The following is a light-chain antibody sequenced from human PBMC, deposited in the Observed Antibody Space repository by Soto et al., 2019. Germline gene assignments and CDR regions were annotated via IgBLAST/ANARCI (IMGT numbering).Light chain of an antibody. CDR3: QQYGSPWT. V-gene: IGKV3-20*01. Sequence: EIVLTQSPGTLSLSPGERATLSCRARQSVSSSFLAWYQHKPGQAPRLLIYGASSRATGIPDRFSGSGSGTDFPITISRLEPEDFAVYYCQQYGSPWTFGQGTKVEIK. J-gene: IGKJ1*01. CDR1: QSVSSSF. CDR2: GAS.